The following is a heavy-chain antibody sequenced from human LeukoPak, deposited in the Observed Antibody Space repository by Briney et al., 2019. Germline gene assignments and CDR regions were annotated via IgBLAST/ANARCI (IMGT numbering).Heavy chain of an antibody. Sequence: PGGSLRLSCAASGFTFSDYYMSWVRQAPGKGLEWVANIKQDGSEKYYVDSVKGRFTISRDNAKNSLYLQMNSLRAEDTAVYYCARGGLGLVGWFDPWGQGTLVTVSS. CDR2: IKQDGSEK. CDR1: GFTFSDYY. CDR3: ARGGLGLVGWFDP. D-gene: IGHD3/OR15-3a*01. J-gene: IGHJ5*02. V-gene: IGHV3-7*01.